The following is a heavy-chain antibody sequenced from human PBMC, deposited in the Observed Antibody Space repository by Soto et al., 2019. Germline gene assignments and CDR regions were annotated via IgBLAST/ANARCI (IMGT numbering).Heavy chain of an antibody. CDR2: IYYSGST. J-gene: IGHJ6*02. Sequence: SETLSLTCTVSGGSISSGGYYWSWIRQHPGKGLEWIGYIYYSGSTYYNPSLKSRVTISVDTSKNQFSLKLSSVTAADTAVYYCARDGYYGSGSYYGTTYYGMDVWGQGTTVTVSS. D-gene: IGHD3-10*01. V-gene: IGHV4-31*03. CDR3: ARDGYYGSGSYYGTTYYGMDV. CDR1: GGSISSGGYY.